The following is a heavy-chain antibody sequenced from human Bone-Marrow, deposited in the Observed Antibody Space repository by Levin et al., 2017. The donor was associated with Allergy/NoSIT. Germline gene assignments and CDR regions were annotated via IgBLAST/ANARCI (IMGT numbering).Heavy chain of an antibody. J-gene: IGHJ5*02. CDR1: GFIFSYYY. Sequence: GGSLRLSCAASGFIFSYYYMTWIRQAPGRGLEWVSYISTSASNIYYADSVKGRFTVSRDNANNSLFLHMRSLTAEDTAVYYCARGADWFDPWGQGTLVTVSS. CDR2: ISTSASNI. V-gene: IGHV3-11*01. CDR3: ARGADWFDP.